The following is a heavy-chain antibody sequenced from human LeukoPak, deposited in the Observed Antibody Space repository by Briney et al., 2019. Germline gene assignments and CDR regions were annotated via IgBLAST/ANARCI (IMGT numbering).Heavy chain of an antibody. CDR2: VHSSGGT. CDR1: GDSISSGNFY. V-gene: IGHV4-61*02. Sequence: SQTLSLTCTVSGDSISSGNFYWSWIRQPAGKGLEWIGRVHSSGGTDYNPSLKSRVTIARDTSKNEFSLKLSSVTAADTAVYYCARGVSQVRGMWFDPWGQGTLVTVSS. J-gene: IGHJ5*02. D-gene: IGHD3-10*01. CDR3: ARGVSQVRGMWFDP.